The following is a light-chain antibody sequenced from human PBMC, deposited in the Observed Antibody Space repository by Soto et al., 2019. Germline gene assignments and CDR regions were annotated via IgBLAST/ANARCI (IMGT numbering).Light chain of an antibody. Sequence: QSALTQPASVSGSPGQSITISCTGTSSDVGGYKYVSWYQQHPDKAPKLIIFEVSNRPSGISSRFSGSKSGNTASLTISGLQAEDEADYYCSSHTNSSPYVFGTGTKVTVL. CDR3: SSHTNSSPYV. CDR2: EVS. V-gene: IGLV2-14*01. J-gene: IGLJ1*01. CDR1: SSDVGGYKY.